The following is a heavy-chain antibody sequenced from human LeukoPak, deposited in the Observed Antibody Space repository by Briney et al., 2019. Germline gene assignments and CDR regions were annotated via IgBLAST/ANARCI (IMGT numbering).Heavy chain of an antibody. CDR1: GFTVSSNY. CDR2: IYSGGST. D-gene: IGHD5-24*01. J-gene: IGHJ4*02. CDR3: ARGRDGYNYYDY. Sequence: GGSLRLSCAASGFTVSSNYMSWVRQAPGKGLEWVSVIYSGGSTYYADSVKGRFTISRDNSKNTLYLQMNSLRAEDTAVYYCARGRDGYNYYDYWGQGTLVTVSS. V-gene: IGHV3-53*01.